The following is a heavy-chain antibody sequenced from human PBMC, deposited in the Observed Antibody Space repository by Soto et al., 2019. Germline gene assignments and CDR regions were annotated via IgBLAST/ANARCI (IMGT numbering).Heavy chain of an antibody. CDR1: GFTLRNAW. CDR2: IGGSGDGI. D-gene: IGHD3-10*01. V-gene: IGHV3-23*01. J-gene: IGHJ4*02. CDR3: AKAREVTLVRVPSSY. Sequence: GGSLRLSCAASGFTLRNAWMSWVRQAPGKGLQWVSTIGGSGDGIYYADSVRGRFTISRDNSKNTLYLQMNSLRAEDTAVYYCAKAREVTLVRVPSSYWGQGTLVTVSS.